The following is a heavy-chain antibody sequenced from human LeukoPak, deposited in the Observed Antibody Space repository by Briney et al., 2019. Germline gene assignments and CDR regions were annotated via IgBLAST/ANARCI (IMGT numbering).Heavy chain of an antibody. V-gene: IGHV4-34*01. Sequence: PSETLSLTCAVYGGSFSGYYWSWIRQPPGKGLEWIGEINHSGSTNYNPSLQSRVTISVDTSKNQFCLKLSSVTAADRAVYYCARGRGGKFDPWGQGTLVTVSS. CDR3: ARGRGGKFDP. D-gene: IGHD3-10*01. CDR2: INHSGST. J-gene: IGHJ5*02. CDR1: GGSFSGYY.